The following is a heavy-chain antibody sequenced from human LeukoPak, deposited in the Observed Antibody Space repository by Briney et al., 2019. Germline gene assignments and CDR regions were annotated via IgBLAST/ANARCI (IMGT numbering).Heavy chain of an antibody. CDR2: IVPIFGTA. CDR3: AKDRDPSQWLVYDY. D-gene: IGHD6-19*01. J-gene: IGHJ4*02. CDR1: GGTFSSYA. Sequence: VKVSCKASGGTFSSYAISWVRQAPGQGLEWMGGIVPIFGTANYAQKFQGRVTITADESTSTAYMELSSLRSEDTAVYYCAKDRDPSQWLVYDYWGQGTLVTVSS. V-gene: IGHV1-69*01.